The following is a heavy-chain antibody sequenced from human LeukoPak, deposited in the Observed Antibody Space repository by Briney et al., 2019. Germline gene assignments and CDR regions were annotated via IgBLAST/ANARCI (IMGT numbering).Heavy chain of an antibody. Sequence: GGSLRLSCAASGFTFSSYAMSWVRQAPGKGLEWVSSISGSGGSTYHADSVKGRFTISRDNSKNTLYLQMNSLRAEDTAVYYCAKVTDRSGWYWFDPWGQGTLVTVSS. CDR2: ISGSGGST. J-gene: IGHJ5*02. D-gene: IGHD6-19*01. CDR3: AKVTDRSGWYWFDP. CDR1: GFTFSSYA. V-gene: IGHV3-23*01.